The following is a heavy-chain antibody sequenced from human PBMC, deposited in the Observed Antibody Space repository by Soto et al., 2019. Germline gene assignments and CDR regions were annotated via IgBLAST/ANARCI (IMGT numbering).Heavy chain of an antibody. Sequence: ASVKVSCKASGYTFTGYYMHWVRQAPGQGLEWMGWINPNSGGTNYAQKFQGWVTMTRDTSISTAYMELSRLRSDDTAVYYCARGVAKSHYCSSTSCSHPRYYYYYYYMDVWGKGTTVTVSS. CDR1: GYTFTGYY. V-gene: IGHV1-2*04. CDR2: INPNSGGT. CDR3: ARGVAKSHYCSSTSCSHPRYYYYYYYMDV. J-gene: IGHJ6*03. D-gene: IGHD2-2*01.